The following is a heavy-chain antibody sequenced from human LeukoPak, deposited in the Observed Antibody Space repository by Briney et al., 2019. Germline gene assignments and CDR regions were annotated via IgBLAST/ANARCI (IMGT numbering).Heavy chain of an antibody. CDR1: GFTFSSYA. V-gene: IGHV3-23*01. CDR2: ISGSGGST. Sequence: GGSLRLSCAASGFTFSSYAMSWVRQAPGKGLEWVSAISGSGGSTYYADSVKGRFTISRDNAKNTLYLQMDSLRAEDTAVYYCATDRNSGKYYDYWGQGTLVTVSS. CDR3: ATDRNSGKYYDY. D-gene: IGHD1-26*01. J-gene: IGHJ4*02.